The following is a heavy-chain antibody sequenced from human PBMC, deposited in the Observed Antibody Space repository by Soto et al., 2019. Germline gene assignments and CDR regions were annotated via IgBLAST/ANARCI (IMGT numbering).Heavy chain of an antibody. CDR3: AHCIAGNDAFDI. Sequence: QITLKESGPTLVKPTQTLTLTCTFSGFSLTTSGVAVGWTRQPPGKALEWLALIYWQDDRRYSPSLMGRLTITQDTAKNQVFLTMTNMDPVDTGTYYCAHCIAGNDAFDIWGQGTMVTVSS. CDR2: IYWQDDR. CDR1: GFSLTTSGVA. V-gene: IGHV2-5*01. J-gene: IGHJ3*02. D-gene: IGHD6-13*01.